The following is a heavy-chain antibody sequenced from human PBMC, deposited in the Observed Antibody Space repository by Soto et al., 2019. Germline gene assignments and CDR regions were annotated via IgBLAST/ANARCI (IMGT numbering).Heavy chain of an antibody. D-gene: IGHD5-12*01. CDR2: IYYSGST. CDR1: GGSISSSSYY. V-gene: IGHV4-39*01. CDR3: ARQNSGYDSSYIK. Sequence: QLQLQESGPGLVKPSETLSLTCTVSGGSISSSSYYWGWIRQPPGKGLEWIGSIYYSGSTYYNPSLKSRVTISVDTSKNQFSLKLSSVTAADTAVYYCARQNSGYDSSYIKWGQGTLVTVSS. J-gene: IGHJ4*02.